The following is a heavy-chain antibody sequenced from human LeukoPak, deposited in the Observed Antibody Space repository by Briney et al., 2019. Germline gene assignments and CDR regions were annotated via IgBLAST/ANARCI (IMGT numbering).Heavy chain of an antibody. CDR2: INSRSSNI. V-gene: IGHV3-48*04. D-gene: IGHD3-3*01. CDR3: ARANYDFWSGYYDAIDI. Sequence: GGSLRVSCAASGLTFISYILNWVRQAPGKGLEGVSYINSRSSNIYYADSVKGRFTISRDNAQNSLYLQMNSLRAEDTAVYYCARANYDFWSGYYDAIDIWGQGTMVTVSS. CDR1: GLTFISYI. J-gene: IGHJ3*02.